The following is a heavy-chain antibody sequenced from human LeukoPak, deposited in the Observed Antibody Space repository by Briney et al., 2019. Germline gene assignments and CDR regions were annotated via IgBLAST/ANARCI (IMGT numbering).Heavy chain of an antibody. Sequence: GGSLRLSCAASGFTFSSYTMNWVRQAPGKGLEWVSYISSSTGTIYYADSVKGRFTISRDNAENSLYLQMNSLRAEDTAVYYCAREDCSGGSCYSRKLNWFDPWGQGTLVTVSS. CDR2: ISSSTGTI. J-gene: IGHJ5*02. CDR3: AREDCSGGSCYSRKLNWFDP. CDR1: GFTFSSYT. D-gene: IGHD2-15*01. V-gene: IGHV3-48*01.